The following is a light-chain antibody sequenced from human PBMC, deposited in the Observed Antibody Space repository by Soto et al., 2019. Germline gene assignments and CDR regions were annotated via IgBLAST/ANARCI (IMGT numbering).Light chain of an antibody. CDR3: QQYNNCPPYT. Sequence: EIVMTQSPATLSVSPGERATLSCRASQSVRSNLAWYQQKPGQAPRLLIYGASTRATGIPARFSGSGSGTEFTLNISSLQSEDFVVYYCQQYNNCPPYTFGQGTKLEIK. CDR2: GAS. J-gene: IGKJ2*01. V-gene: IGKV3-15*01. CDR1: QSVRSN.